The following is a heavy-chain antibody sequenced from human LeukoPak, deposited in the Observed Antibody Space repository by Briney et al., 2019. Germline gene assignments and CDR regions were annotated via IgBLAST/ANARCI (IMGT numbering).Heavy chain of an antibody. CDR2: IYYSGST. Sequence: PSETLSLTCTVSGGSISSYYWSWIRQPPGKGLEWIGYIYYSGSTNYNPSLKSRVTISVDTSKNQFSLKLSSVTAADTAVYYCARVDYDFWSGSFDYWGQGTLVTVSS. D-gene: IGHD3-3*01. CDR3: ARVDYDFWSGSFDY. J-gene: IGHJ4*02. V-gene: IGHV4-59*01. CDR1: GGSISSYY.